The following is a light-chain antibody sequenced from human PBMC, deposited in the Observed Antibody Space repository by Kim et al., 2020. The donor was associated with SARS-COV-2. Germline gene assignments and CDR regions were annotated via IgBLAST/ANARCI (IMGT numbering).Light chain of an antibody. J-gene: IGKJ2*01. CDR3: HQYYSGPFT. V-gene: IGKV4-1*01. Sequence: DIVMTQSPDSLAVSLGERATINCKSSQSVLLSPNSKNYLGWYQQKSGQPPKLLIYWSSTRESGVPDRFSGSGSGTDFTLTISSLQAEDVAVYYCHQYYSGPFTFGQGTKLEIK. CDR1: QSVLLSPNSKNY. CDR2: WSS.